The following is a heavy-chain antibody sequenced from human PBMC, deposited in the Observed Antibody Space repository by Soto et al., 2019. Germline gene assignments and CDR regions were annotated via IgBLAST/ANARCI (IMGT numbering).Heavy chain of an antibody. J-gene: IGHJ4*02. Sequence: ASVKVSCNASGYTFTSYGISWVRQAPGQGLEWMGWISAYNGNTNYAQKFQGRVSMTTDRSTSTAYMELRSLRSDDTAVYYCSRSGGYSSGWFDFDFWGQGTLVTVSS. CDR1: GYTFTSYG. CDR3: SRSGGYSSGWFDFDF. V-gene: IGHV1-18*01. D-gene: IGHD6-19*01. CDR2: ISAYNGNT.